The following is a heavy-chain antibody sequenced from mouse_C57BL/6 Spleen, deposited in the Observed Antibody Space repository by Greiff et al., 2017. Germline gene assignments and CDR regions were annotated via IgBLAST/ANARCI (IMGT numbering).Heavy chain of an antibody. V-gene: IGHV1-66*01. Sequence: QVQLQQSGPELVKPGASVKISCKASGYSFTSYYIHWVKQRPGQGLEWIGWIYPGSGNTKYNEKFKGKATLTADTSSSTAYMQLSSLTSEDSAVYYCARQGTGAMDYWGQGTSVTVSS. CDR2: IYPGSGNT. D-gene: IGHD3-3*01. CDR3: ARQGTGAMDY. J-gene: IGHJ4*01. CDR1: GYSFTSYY.